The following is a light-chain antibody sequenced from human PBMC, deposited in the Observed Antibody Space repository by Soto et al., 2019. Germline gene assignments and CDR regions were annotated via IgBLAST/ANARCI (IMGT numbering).Light chain of an antibody. CDR1: QSVSSY. CDR2: DAS. V-gene: IGKV3-11*01. J-gene: IGKJ4*01. CDR3: QQRSKWLT. Sequence: EIVLTQSPGTLSLSPGERATLSCRASQSVSSYLAWYQQKPGQAPRLLIYDASNRATGIPARFSGSGSGTDFTLTISSLEPEDFAVYFCQQRSKWLTFGGGTKVEI.